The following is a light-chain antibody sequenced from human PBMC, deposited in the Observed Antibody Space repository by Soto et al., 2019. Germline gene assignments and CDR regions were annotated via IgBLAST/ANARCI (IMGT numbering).Light chain of an antibody. CDR1: NSDVGGYNY. Sequence: QSALTQPASVSGSPGQSITIPCTGTNSDVGGYNYVSWYQHHPGKAPKLMIYEVFNRPSGVSSRFSGSKSGSTASLTISGLQAEDEADYYCSSYTTTNTLYVFGPGTTVTVL. CDR2: EVF. J-gene: IGLJ1*01. V-gene: IGLV2-14*01. CDR3: SSYTTTNTLYV.